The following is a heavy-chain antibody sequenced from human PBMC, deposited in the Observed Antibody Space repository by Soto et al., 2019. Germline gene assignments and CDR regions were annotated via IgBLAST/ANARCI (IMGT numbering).Heavy chain of an antibody. Sequence: EVQLLDSGGGFVQPGGSLRLSCAASGFTFSSYAMSWVRQAPGKGLEWVSGISGSGGSTYYADSVKGRFTISRHNSQNTLYLQMNTLRADDTAVYYCAKDLPSYGDYDPYYFDYWGQGTLVTVSS. V-gene: IGHV3-23*01. J-gene: IGHJ4*02. CDR2: ISGSGGST. D-gene: IGHD4-17*01. CDR3: AKDLPSYGDYDPYYFDY. CDR1: GFTFSSYA.